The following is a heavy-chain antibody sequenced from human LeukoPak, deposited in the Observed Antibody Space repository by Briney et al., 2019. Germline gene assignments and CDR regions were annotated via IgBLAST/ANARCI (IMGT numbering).Heavy chain of an antibody. D-gene: IGHD3-10*01. CDR2: INHSGST. Sequence: SETLSLTCAVYGGSSSGYYWSWIRQPPGKGLEWIGEINHSGSTNYNPSLKSRVTISVDTSKNQFSLKLSSVTAADTAVYYCARESALWFGELNYYYYYMDVWGKGTTVTVSS. CDR1: GGSSSGYY. J-gene: IGHJ6*03. CDR3: ARESALWFGELNYYYYYMDV. V-gene: IGHV4-34*01.